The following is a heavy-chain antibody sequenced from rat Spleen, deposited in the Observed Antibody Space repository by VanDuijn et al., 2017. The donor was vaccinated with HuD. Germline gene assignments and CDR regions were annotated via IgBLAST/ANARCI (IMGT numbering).Heavy chain of an antibody. CDR3: TTRPYYSSLNWFPY. J-gene: IGHJ3*01. Sequence: EVQLVESGGGLVQPGRSMKLPCAASGFTLSNYGLAWVRQAPKKGLEWVAYISYDGDTTYYRDSVKGRFTISRDNAKSTLYLQMDSLRSEDTATYYCTTRPYYSSLNWFPYWGQGTLVTVSS. D-gene: IGHD1-2*01. CDR2: ISYDGDTT. CDR1: GFTLSNYG. V-gene: IGHV5-20*01.